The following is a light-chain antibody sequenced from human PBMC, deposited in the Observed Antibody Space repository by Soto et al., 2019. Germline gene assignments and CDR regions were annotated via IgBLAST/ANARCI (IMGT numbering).Light chain of an antibody. V-gene: IGLV1-51*01. Sequence: QSVLTQPPSVSAAPGQKVTISCSGSVSNIANNYVSWYQQLPGTAPKLLIYDNNQRPSGIPDRFSGSRSGASATLGITGLQTGDEADYYCGTWDSSLSARVFGGGTQLTVL. CDR2: DNN. CDR1: VSNIANNY. J-gene: IGLJ3*02. CDR3: GTWDSSLSARV.